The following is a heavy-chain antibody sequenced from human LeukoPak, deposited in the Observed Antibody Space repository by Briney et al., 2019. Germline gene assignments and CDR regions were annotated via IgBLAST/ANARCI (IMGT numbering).Heavy chain of an antibody. D-gene: IGHD6-6*01. CDR2: ISSSSSSI. J-gene: IGHJ4*02. Sequence: GGSLRLSCSASGFTFSSYSMNWVRQAPGKRLEWVSYISSSSSSIYYADSVKGRFTISRDNAKNSLYLQMNSLRAEDTAVYYCARHRPSDYWGQGTLVTVSS. V-gene: IGHV3-48*01. CDR3: ARHRPSDY. CDR1: GFTFSSYS.